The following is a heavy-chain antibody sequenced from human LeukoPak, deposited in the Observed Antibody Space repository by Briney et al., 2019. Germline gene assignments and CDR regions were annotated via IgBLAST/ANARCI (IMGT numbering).Heavy chain of an antibody. CDR3: ARQTAMVTNYYDSSGLDY. CDR1: GYTLTGYY. Sequence: GASVKVSCKASGYTLTGYYMHWVRQAPGQGLEWMGWINPNSGGTNYAQKFQGRVTMTRDTSISTAYLELSRLRSDDTAVYYCARQTAMVTNYYDSSGLDYWGQGTLVTVSS. V-gene: IGHV1-2*02. D-gene: IGHD3-22*01. CDR2: INPNSGGT. J-gene: IGHJ4*02.